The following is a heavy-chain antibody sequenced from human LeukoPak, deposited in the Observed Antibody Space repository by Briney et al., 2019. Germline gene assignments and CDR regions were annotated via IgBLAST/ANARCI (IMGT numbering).Heavy chain of an antibody. V-gene: IGHV1-2*02. J-gene: IGHJ3*02. Sequence: ASVKVSCKASGYAFTGYYMHWVRQAPGQGLEWMGWINPNSGGTNYAQKLQGRVTMARDTSISTAYMELSRLRSDDTAVYYCAGFLAMYDYGGNYLGDAFDIWGQGTMVTVSS. CDR3: AGFLAMYDYGGNYLGDAFDI. CDR1: GYAFTGYY. D-gene: IGHD4-23*01. CDR2: INPNSGGT.